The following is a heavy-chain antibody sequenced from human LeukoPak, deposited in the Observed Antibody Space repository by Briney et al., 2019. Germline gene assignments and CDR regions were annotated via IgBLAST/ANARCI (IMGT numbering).Heavy chain of an antibody. CDR2: IYTSGST. CDR3: AGYREYWDWHFDL. Sequence: SETLSLTCTVSGVSITSYYWSWIRQPAGKGLEWIGRIYTSGSTNYNPSLKSRVTISIDTSKNQFSLKLTSVTAADTAVYYCAGYREYWDWHFDLWGRGAPVTVSP. D-gene: IGHD2-8*02. CDR1: GVSITSYY. J-gene: IGHJ2*01. V-gene: IGHV4-4*07.